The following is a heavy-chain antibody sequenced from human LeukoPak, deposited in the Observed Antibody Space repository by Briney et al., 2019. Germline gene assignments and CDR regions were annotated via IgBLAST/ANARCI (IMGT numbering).Heavy chain of an antibody. Sequence: SETLCLTCTVSGGSISSGDYYWSWIRQPPGKGLEWIGYIYYSGSTYYNPSLKSRVTISVDTSKNQFSLKLSSVTAADTAVYYCAAPGIAAAGPTFDYWGQGTLVTVSS. J-gene: IGHJ4*02. D-gene: IGHD6-13*01. CDR1: GGSISSGDYY. V-gene: IGHV4-30-4*01. CDR2: IYYSGST. CDR3: AAPGIAAAGPTFDY.